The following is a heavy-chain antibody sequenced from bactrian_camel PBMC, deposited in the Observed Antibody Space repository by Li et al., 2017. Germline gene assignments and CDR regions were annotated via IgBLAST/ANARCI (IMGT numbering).Heavy chain of an antibody. J-gene: IGHJ6*01. V-gene: IGHV3S53*01. CDR2: IEGDGTT. CDR1: GYSSSSHC. CDR3: ATDPFSFRRCWSADFDF. D-gene: IGHD1*01. Sequence: VQLVESGGGSVQPGGSLRLSCVASGYSSSSHCMGWFRQAPGKEREGVAIIEGDGTTDYLESVKGRFTISRDNAKNTLILQMNALEPGDTGLYYCATDPFSFRRCWSADFDFRGQGTQVTVSS.